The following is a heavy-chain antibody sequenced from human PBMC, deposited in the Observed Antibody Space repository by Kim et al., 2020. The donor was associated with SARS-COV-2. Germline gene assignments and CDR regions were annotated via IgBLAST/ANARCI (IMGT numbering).Heavy chain of an antibody. V-gene: IGHV3-23*03. D-gene: IGHD2-2*01. J-gene: IGHJ6*02. Sequence: GGSLRLSCAASGFTFSSYAMSWVRQAPGKGLEWVSVIYSGGSSTYYADSVKGRFTISRDNSKNTLYLQMNSLRAEDTAVYYCVTHCSSTSCYAEPDESHYYYGMDVWGQGTTVTVSS. CDR2: IYSGGSST. CDR1: GFTFSSYA. CDR3: VTHCSSTSCYAEPDESHYYYGMDV.